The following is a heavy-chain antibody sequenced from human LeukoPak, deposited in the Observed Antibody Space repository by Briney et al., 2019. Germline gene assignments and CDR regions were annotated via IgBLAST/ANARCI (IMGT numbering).Heavy chain of an antibody. CDR1: GFTVSSNY. CDR3: ARGGFTGTSCPYFDS. D-gene: IGHD2-2*01. J-gene: IGHJ4*02. CDR2: IYSGGST. Sequence: GGSLRLSCAASGFTVSSNYMSWVRQAPGKGLEWVSVIYSGGSTYYADSVKGRFTISRDNSKNTLYLQMNSLRAEDTAVYYCARGGFTGTSCPYFDSWGQGTLVTVSS. V-gene: IGHV3-53*01.